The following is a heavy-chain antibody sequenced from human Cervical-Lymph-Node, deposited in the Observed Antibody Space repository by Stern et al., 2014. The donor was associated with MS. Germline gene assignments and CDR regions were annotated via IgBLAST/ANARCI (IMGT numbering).Heavy chain of an antibody. CDR3: ARDLVWFGELDWGAMDV. D-gene: IGHD3-10*01. Sequence: VHLGESGGGVVQPGRALRLSCAATGFNFSSYAMQWVRQAPGKGLEWLAVISYDGSKAYYTESVKGRFTVSRDNSKNTLFLQVSSLRPEDTAEYYCARDLVWFGELDWGAMDVWGHGTTVTVSS. CDR1: GFNFSSYA. J-gene: IGHJ6*02. V-gene: IGHV3-30-3*01. CDR2: ISYDGSKA.